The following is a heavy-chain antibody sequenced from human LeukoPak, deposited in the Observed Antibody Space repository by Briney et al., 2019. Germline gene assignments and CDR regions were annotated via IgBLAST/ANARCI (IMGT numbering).Heavy chain of an antibody. V-gene: IGHV3-11*04. CDR2: ISSSGSTI. CDR1: GFTFSDYY. J-gene: IGHJ6*03. CDR3: ARRSGDFWSGWVPYYYYYMDV. D-gene: IGHD3-3*01. Sequence: GGSLRLSCAASGFTFSDYYMSWIRQAPGKGLEWVSYISSSGSTIYYADSVKGRFTISRDNAKNSLYLQMNSLRAEDTAVYYCARRSGDFWSGWVPYYYYYMDVWGKGTTVTVSS.